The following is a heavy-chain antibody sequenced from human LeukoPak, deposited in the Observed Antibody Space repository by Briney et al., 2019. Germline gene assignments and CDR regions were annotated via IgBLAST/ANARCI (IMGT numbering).Heavy chain of an antibody. CDR2: ISSSSSYI. CDR3: ARDFTGATVTTSDY. V-gene: IGHV3-21*01. Sequence: GGSLRLSCAASGFTFSSYRMNWVRQAPGKGLEWVSSISSSSSYIYYADSVKGRFTISRDNAKNSLYLQMNSLRAEDTAVYYCARDFTGATVTTSDYWGQGTLVTVSS. J-gene: IGHJ4*02. CDR1: GFTFSSYR. D-gene: IGHD4-17*01.